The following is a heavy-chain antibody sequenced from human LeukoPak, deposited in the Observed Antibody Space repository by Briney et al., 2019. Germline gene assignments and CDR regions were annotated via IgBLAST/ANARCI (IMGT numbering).Heavy chain of an antibody. J-gene: IGHJ4*02. CDR1: GFTFGDYA. CDR3: ARTGYSSSYFDY. D-gene: IGHD6-13*01. Sequence: PGGSLRLSCTASGFTFGDYAMSWVRQAPGKGLEWVAFIRYDESTKYYADSVKGRFTISRDNSKNTLYLQMNSLRAEDTAVYYCARTGYSSSYFDYWGQGTLVTVSS. CDR2: IRYDESTK. V-gene: IGHV3-30*02.